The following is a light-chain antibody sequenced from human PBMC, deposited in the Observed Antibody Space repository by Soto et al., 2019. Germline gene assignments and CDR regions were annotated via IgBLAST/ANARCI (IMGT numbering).Light chain of an antibody. CDR1: SSDVGGYNY. CDR2: DVT. Sequence: QSALTQPASVSGSPGQSITISCTGTSSDVGGYNYVSWYQQHPGKAPKLLICDVTNRPSGVSNRFSGSKSGNTASLTISGLQTEDEAEYYCSSFASSIPLVFGGGTKVTVL. V-gene: IGLV2-14*03. CDR3: SSFASSIPLV. J-gene: IGLJ2*01.